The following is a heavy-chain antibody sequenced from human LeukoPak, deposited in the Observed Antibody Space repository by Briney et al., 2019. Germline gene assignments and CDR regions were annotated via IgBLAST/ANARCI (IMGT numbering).Heavy chain of an antibody. CDR2: MYTSGAT. CDR3: AREGPSASTSFYYFMDV. V-gene: IGHV4-61*02. Sequence: SETLSLTCTVSGGSISSGDYYWSWIRQPAGKGLEWIGRMYTSGATNYNPSLKSRVIMSVDTSKNQLSLRLTSVTAADRGVYYCAREGPSASTSFYYFMDVWGKGTTVTVSS. CDR1: GGSISSGDYY. J-gene: IGHJ6*03.